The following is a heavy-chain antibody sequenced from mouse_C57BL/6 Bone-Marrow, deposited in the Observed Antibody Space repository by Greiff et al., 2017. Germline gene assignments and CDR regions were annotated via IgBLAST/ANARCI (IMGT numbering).Heavy chain of an antibody. D-gene: IGHD1-1*01. CDR1: GYTFTSYW. V-gene: IGHV1-59*01. Sequence: VQLQQPGAELVRPGTSVKLSCKASGYTFTSYWMHWVKQRPGQGLEWIGVIDPSDSYTNYNQKFKGKATLTVDTSSSTAYMQLSSLTSEDSAVYYCARNPVVVPYAMDYWGQGTSVTVSS. J-gene: IGHJ4*01. CDR3: ARNPVVVPYAMDY. CDR2: IDPSDSYT.